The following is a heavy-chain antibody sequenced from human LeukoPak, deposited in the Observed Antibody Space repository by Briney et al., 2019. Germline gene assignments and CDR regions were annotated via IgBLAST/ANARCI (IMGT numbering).Heavy chain of an antibody. J-gene: IGHJ4*02. CDR3: ARAGQLNY. V-gene: IGHV3-7*05. CDR1: GFTFSGYW. D-gene: IGHD6-13*01. Sequence: GGSLRLSCVGSGFTFSGYWMNWVRQAPGRGLEWVAKIEEDGSAKYYMDSVKGRFSIYRDNAKNSLYLQMYSLRAEGTAMYYCARAGQLNYWGQGTLVTVSS. CDR2: IEEDGSAK.